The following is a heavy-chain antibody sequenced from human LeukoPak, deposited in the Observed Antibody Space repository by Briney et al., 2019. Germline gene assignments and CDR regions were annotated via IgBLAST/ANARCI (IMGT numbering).Heavy chain of an antibody. CDR1: GGSISSYY. Sequence: PSETLSLTCSVSGGSISSYYWSWVRQPPGKGLEWIGYIYYSGSTNYNPSLKSRVTISVDTSKNQFSLKLSSVTAADTAVYYCARVVGSGLPSYYMDVWGKGTTVTVSS. CDR3: ARVVGSGLPSYYMDV. D-gene: IGHD3-10*01. V-gene: IGHV4-59*01. J-gene: IGHJ6*03. CDR2: IYYSGST.